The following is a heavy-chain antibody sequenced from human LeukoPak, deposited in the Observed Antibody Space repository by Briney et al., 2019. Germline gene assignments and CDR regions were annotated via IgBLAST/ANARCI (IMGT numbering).Heavy chain of an antibody. D-gene: IGHD3-22*01. CDR1: GGTFSSYA. V-gene: IGHV1-69*05. J-gene: IGHJ4*02. CDR3: ASALYDSSGYYSGY. CDR2: IIRIFGTA. Sequence: SVRVSCKACGGTFSSYAISWVRQAPGEGVEWMGGIIRIFGTANYEQKFHGTVTITTDESTSTAYMELSSLRSEDTAVYYCASALYDSSGYYSGYWGQGTLVTVSS.